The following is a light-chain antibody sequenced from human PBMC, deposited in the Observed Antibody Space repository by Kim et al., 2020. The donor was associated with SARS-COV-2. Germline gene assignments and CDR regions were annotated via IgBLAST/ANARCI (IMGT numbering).Light chain of an antibody. Sequence: DIQMTQSPSSLSASVGDRLTITCRASQTITNSLNWYQQKPGKAPKLLIYAASNLQNGVPSRVSGTGSGTDFTLTISSLQPEHFETYYCQQGFSTPITFGQGTRPEIK. CDR1: QTITNS. J-gene: IGKJ5*01. V-gene: IGKV1-39*01. CDR3: QQGFSTPIT. CDR2: AAS.